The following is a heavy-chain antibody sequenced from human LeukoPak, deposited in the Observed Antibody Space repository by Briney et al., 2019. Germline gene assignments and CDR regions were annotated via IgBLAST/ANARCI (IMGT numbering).Heavy chain of an antibody. J-gene: IGHJ4*02. V-gene: IGHV1-18*01. Sequence: GASVKVSCKASGYTFTSYGISWVRQAPGQGLEWMGWISAYNGNTNYAQKLQGRVTMTTDTSTSTAYMELRSLRSDDTAVYYCARDRGRYYDSSGEYWGQGTLVTVSS. CDR3: ARDRGRYYDSSGEY. CDR2: ISAYNGNT. CDR1: GYTFTSYG. D-gene: IGHD3-22*01.